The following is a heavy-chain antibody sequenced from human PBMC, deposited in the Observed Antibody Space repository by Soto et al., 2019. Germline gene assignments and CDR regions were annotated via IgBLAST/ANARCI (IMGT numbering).Heavy chain of an antibody. CDR1: GFTFSSYE. CDR3: ARVGFPGMDG. Sequence: EVQLVESGGGLVQPGGSLRLSCAASGFTFSSYEMNWVRQAPGKGLEWVSYISSSGSTIYDADSVKSRFTISRDNAKNSLYLQVNILRAEDTAVYYCARVGFPGMDGWGQGTTVIVSS. CDR2: ISSSGSTI. V-gene: IGHV3-48*03. J-gene: IGHJ6*02.